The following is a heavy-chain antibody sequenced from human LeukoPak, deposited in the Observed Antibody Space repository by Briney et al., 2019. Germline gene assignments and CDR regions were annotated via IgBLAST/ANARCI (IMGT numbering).Heavy chain of an antibody. J-gene: IGHJ6*03. D-gene: IGHD3-3*01. CDR3: AKDRKIFGVARDYYYYYMDV. V-gene: IGHV3-30*02. CDR2: IRYDGSNK. Sequence: GGSLRLSCAASGFTFSSYGMHWVRQAPGKGLEWVAFIRYDGSNKYYADSVKGRFTISRDNSKNTLYLQMNSLRAEDTAVYYCAKDRKIFGVARDYYYYYMDVWGKGTTVTVSS. CDR1: GFTFSSYG.